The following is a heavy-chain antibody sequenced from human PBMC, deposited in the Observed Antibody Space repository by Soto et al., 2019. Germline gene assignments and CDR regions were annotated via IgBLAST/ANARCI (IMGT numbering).Heavy chain of an antibody. J-gene: IGHJ4*02. CDR1: GGSMSSYY. V-gene: IGHV4-59*01. CDR3: ARDTPCSGGSCYSGY. Sequence: SETLSLTCTVSGGSMSSYYWSWIRQPPGKGLEWIGYISYSGSTKYNPSLKSRVTISVDMSKDQFSLKLSSVTAADTAVYYCARDTPCSGGSCYSGYWGQGTLVTVSS. D-gene: IGHD2-15*01. CDR2: ISYSGST.